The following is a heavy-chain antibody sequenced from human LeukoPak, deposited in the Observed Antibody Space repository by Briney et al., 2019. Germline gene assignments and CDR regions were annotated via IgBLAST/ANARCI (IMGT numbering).Heavy chain of an antibody. D-gene: IGHD6-13*01. Sequence: GGSLRLSCAASGFTFSSYGMTWVRQAPGKGLEWVSYISSSSSTIYYADSVKGRFTISRDNAKNSLYLQMNSLRAADTAVYYCAKEGRTTWYRGWFDSWGQGTLVIVSS. J-gene: IGHJ5*01. CDR3: AKEGRTTWYRGWFDS. CDR1: GFTFSSYG. V-gene: IGHV3-48*04. CDR2: ISSSSSTI.